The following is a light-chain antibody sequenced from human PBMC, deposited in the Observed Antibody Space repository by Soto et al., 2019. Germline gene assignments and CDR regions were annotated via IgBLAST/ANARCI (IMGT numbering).Light chain of an antibody. CDR3: QSYDSGLSAVV. CDR2: GNS. V-gene: IGLV1-40*01. J-gene: IGLJ2*01. Sequence: QSVLPQPPSVSGAPGQRVTISCTGSSSNIGAGADVHWYQQLPGTAPKLLIYGNSDRPSGVPDRFSGSKSGTSASLAITGLQAEDEADYYCQSYDSGLSAVVFGGGTKLTVL. CDR1: SSNIGAGAD.